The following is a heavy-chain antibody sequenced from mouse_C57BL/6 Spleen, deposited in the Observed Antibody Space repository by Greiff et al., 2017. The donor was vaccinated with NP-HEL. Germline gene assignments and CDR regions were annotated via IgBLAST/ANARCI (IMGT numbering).Heavy chain of an antibody. Sequence: QVQLQQSGAELVMPGASVKLSCKASGYTFTSYWMHWVKQRPGQGLEWIGEIDPSDSYTNYNQKFKGKSTLTVDKSSSTAYMQLSSLTSEDSAVYYCARRGGRGWYFDVWGTGTTVTVSS. D-gene: IGHD1-1*01. CDR1: GYTFTSYW. J-gene: IGHJ1*03. V-gene: IGHV1-69*01. CDR2: IDPSDSYT. CDR3: ARRGGRGWYFDV.